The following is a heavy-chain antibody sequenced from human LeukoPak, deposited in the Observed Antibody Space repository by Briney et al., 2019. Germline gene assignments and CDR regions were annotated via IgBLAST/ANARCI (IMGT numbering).Heavy chain of an antibody. CDR1: GGSISSGGYS. D-gene: IGHD4-17*01. J-gene: IGHJ4*02. CDR3: ARVPYGDYPYYFDY. Sequence: SSETLSLTCAVSGGSISSGGYSWSWIRQPPGKGLEWIGYIYHSGSTYYNPSLKSRVTISVDTSKNQFSLKLSSVTAADTAVYYCARVPYGDYPYYFDYWGQGTLVTVSS. CDR2: IYHSGST. V-gene: IGHV4-30-2*01.